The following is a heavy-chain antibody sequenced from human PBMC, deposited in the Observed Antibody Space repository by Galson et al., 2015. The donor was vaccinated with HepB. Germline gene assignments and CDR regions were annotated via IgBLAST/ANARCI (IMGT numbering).Heavy chain of an antibody. J-gene: IGHJ4*02. CDR1: GFTFSDYY. V-gene: IGHV3-11*06. D-gene: IGHD4-17*01. Sequence: SLRLSCAASGFTFSDYYMSWIRQAPGKGLEWLSYISSSTIYTNYADSVKGRFTISRDNVKNSMYLQMNRLRAVDTAVYYCARVADSDYGDHAHFDSWGLGTLVAVSS. CDR2: ISSSTIYT. CDR3: ARVADSDYGDHAHFDS.